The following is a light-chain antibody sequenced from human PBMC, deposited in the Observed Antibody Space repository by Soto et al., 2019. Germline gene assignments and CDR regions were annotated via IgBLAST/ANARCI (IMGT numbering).Light chain of an antibody. CDR2: AAS. Sequence: DIQMTQSPSSMSASVGDRVTITCRASQSISAYLNWYQQKPGKAPKLLIYAASSLQSGVPSRFSGSGSGTDFTLTISRLEPEDFAVYYCQQFSSYPLTFGGGTKV. CDR1: QSISAY. J-gene: IGKJ4*01. V-gene: IGKV1-39*01. CDR3: QQFSSYPLT.